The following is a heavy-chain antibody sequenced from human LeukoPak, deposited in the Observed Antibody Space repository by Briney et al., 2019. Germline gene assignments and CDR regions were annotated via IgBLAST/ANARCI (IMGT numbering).Heavy chain of an antibody. J-gene: IGHJ4*02. Sequence: KSSQTLSLTCRVSGGSVSSDYWNWIRQPAGKGLEFIGRVRVSGATNYNPSLASRVTLSVDRSKNQFSLKLNSATAADTAVYYWAEDVGQEGQAGYFAPGGQETLVTVSS. CDR1: GGSVSSDY. CDR2: VRVSGAT. D-gene: IGHD1-26*01. CDR3: AEDVGQEGQAGYFAP. V-gene: IGHV4-4*07.